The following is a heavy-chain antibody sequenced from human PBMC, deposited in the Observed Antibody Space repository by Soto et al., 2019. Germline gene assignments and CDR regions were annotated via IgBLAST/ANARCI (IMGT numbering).Heavy chain of an antibody. CDR3: ARMRVGSVSYYNWSYYYGMDV. Sequence: QVQLQESGPGLVKPSQTLSLTCTVSGGSISSGGYYWSWIRQHPGKGLEWIGYIYYSWSTYYNPDLKRSVNIPVATSKNQFSLKLSSVTAADTAVYYCARMRVGSVSYYNWSYYYGMDVWGQGTTVTV. J-gene: IGHJ6*02. CDR2: IYYSWST. V-gene: IGHV4-31*03. CDR1: GGSISSGGYY. D-gene: IGHD3-10*01.